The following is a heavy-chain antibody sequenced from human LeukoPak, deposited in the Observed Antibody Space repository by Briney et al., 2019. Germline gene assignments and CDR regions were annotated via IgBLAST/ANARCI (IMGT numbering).Heavy chain of an antibody. Sequence: PGGSLRLSCAASGFTFSDSAMHWVRQASGKGLEWVGRIRSKVNSYATAYAASVKGRFTISRDESKNTAYLQMDSLQIEDTALYYCTRLGQSGSYYAFDIWGQGTMVTVSS. V-gene: IGHV3-73*01. D-gene: IGHD1-26*01. CDR2: IRSKVNSYAT. J-gene: IGHJ3*02. CDR3: TRLGQSGSYYAFDI. CDR1: GFTFSDSA.